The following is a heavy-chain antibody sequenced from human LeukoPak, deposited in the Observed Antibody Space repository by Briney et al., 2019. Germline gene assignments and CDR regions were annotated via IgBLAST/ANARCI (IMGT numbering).Heavy chain of an antibody. CDR3: ARGGEQWLIKIGTFDF. CDR1: GYTFSGYY. V-gene: IGHV1-2*02. Sequence: ASVKVSCKASGYTFSGYYMLWVRQAPGQGLEWMGWINPNSGATKYGEKFQGRVTMTGDASISTAYMELRNLRSDDTAVYYCARGGEQWLIKIGTFDFWGQGTMVTVSS. J-gene: IGHJ3*01. CDR2: INPNSGAT. D-gene: IGHD6-19*01.